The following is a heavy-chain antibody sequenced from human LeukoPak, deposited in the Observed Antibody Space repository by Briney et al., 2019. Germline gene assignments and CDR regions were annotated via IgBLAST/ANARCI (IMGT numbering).Heavy chain of an antibody. Sequence: GGSLRLSCAASGFTFSSYAMSWVRQAPGKGLEWVSAISGSGGSTYYADSVKGRLTISRDNSKNTLYLQMNSLRAEDTAVYYCANSEAGPDYYYYMDVWGKGTTVTVSS. J-gene: IGHJ6*03. CDR1: GFTFSSYA. CDR3: ANSEAGPDYYYYMDV. V-gene: IGHV3-23*01. CDR2: ISGSGGST. D-gene: IGHD3-10*01.